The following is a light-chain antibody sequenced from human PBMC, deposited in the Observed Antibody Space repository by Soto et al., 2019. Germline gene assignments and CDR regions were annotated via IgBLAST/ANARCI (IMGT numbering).Light chain of an antibody. CDR1: QSVSSN. CDR3: QQYNNWPPIP. J-gene: IGKJ5*01. V-gene: IGKV3-15*01. Sequence: PDTLSVSPGERATLSCRASQSVSSNLAWYQQKPGQAPRLLIYGASTRATGIPARFSGSGSGTEFTLTISSLQSEDFAVYYCQQYNNWPPIPFGQGTRLEIK. CDR2: GAS.